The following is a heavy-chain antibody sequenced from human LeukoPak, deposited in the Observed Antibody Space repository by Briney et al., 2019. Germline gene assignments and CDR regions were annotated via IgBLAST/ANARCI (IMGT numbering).Heavy chain of an antibody. Sequence: PGGSLRLSCAASGFTFSSYSMNWVRQAPGKGLEWVSSISSGSSYIYYADSVKGRFTISRDNAKNSLNLQMNSLRAEDTAVYYCARELRGYNRLRTYYYYMDVWGKGTTVTVSS. CDR1: GFTFSSYS. CDR2: ISSGSSYI. CDR3: ARELRGYNRLRTYYYYMDV. D-gene: IGHD5-24*01. J-gene: IGHJ6*03. V-gene: IGHV3-21*04.